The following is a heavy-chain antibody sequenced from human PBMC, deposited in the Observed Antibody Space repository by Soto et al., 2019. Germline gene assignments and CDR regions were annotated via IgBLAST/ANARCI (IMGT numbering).Heavy chain of an antibody. CDR2: ISAYNGNT. V-gene: IGHV1-18*01. J-gene: IGHJ6*02. Sequence: GASVKVSCKASGYTFTSYGISWVRQAPGQGLEWMGWISAYNGNTNYAQKLQGRVTMTTDTSTSTAYMELRSLRSDDTAVYYCARDRPGLDYGSGTVYYYGMDVWGQGTTVTVSS. CDR3: ARDRPGLDYGSGTVYYYGMDV. CDR1: GYTFTSYG. D-gene: IGHD3-10*01.